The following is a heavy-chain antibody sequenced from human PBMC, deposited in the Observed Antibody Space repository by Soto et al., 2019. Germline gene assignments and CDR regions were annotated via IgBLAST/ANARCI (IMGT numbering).Heavy chain of an antibody. Sequence: QVQLVQSGAEVKKPGASVKVSCTASGYTFTSYGFSWVRQAPGQGLEWMGWIRAYNGNTNYAQKLQSRVTMTTDTSTSTAYMELRSLRSDDTAVYYCARVTGYSSRWYQGWFDPWGQGTLVTVSS. CDR1: GYTFTSYG. CDR3: ARVTGYSSRWYQGWFDP. J-gene: IGHJ5*02. D-gene: IGHD6-13*01. V-gene: IGHV1-18*01. CDR2: IRAYNGNT.